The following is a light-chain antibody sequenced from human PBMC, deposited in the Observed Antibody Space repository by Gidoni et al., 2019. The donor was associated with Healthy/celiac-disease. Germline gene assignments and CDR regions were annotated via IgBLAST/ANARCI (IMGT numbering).Light chain of an antibody. J-gene: IGKJ1*01. Sequence: DIQMTQSPSSLSASVGDRVTITCRASQSISSYLNWYQQKPGKAPKLLIYATSSLQSGVPSRFSGRGSGTDFTLTISSLQPEAFATYYCQQSYSTPRTFGQGTKVEIK. CDR1: QSISSY. CDR2: ATS. V-gene: IGKV1-39*01. CDR3: QQSYSTPRT.